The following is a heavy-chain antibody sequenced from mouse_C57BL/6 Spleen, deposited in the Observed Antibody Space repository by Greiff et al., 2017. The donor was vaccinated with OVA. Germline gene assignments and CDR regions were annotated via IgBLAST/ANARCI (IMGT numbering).Heavy chain of an antibody. D-gene: IGHD2-5*01. CDR3: ARPHSNYEAWFAY. J-gene: IGHJ3*01. CDR2: IDPSDSYT. CDR1: GYTFTSYW. Sequence: VQLQQPGAELVRPGTSVKLSCKASGYTFTSYWMHWVQQRPGQGLEWIGVIDPSDSYTNYNQKFNGKATLTVDTSSSTAYMQLSSLTSEDSAVYYCARPHSNYEAWFAYWGQGTLVTVSA. V-gene: IGHV1-59*01.